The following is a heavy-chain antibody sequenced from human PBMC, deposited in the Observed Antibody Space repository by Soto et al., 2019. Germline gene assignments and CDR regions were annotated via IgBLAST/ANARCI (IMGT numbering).Heavy chain of an antibody. CDR1: GFTFSSYS. CDR2: ISSSSSYI. J-gene: IGHJ6*02. V-gene: IGHV3-21*01. CDR3: ARDRIGGGHYYYGMDV. Sequence: GGSLRLSCAASGFTFSSYSMNWVRQAPGTGLEWVSSISSSSSYIYYADSVKGRFTISRDNAKNSLYLQMNSLRAEDTAVYYCARDRIGGGHYYYGMDVWGQGTTVTVSS. D-gene: IGHD3-3*01.